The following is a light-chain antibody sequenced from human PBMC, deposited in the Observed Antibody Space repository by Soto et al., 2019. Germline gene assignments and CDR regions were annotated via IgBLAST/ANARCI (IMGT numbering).Light chain of an antibody. CDR3: QQYGNSPWT. Sequence: EIVLTQSPGTLSLSPGERGTLSCRASQRFGSSNLAWYQQKPGQAPRLLTYSTSSRATGIPDRFSGSGSGTDFTLTISRLEPEDFAVYYCQQYGNSPWTFGQGTKVDIK. V-gene: IGKV3-20*01. CDR2: STS. J-gene: IGKJ1*01. CDR1: QRFGSSN.